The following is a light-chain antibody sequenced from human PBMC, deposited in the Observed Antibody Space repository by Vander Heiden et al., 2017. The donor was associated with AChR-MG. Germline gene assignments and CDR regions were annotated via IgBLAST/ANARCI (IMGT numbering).Light chain of an antibody. CDR3: QQYHHWPS. CDR2: RAS. Sequence: EIVMTQSPDILSVSPGDRATLSCRASQSVSNNVAWYQQKPGQAPRLLIYRASTRDTDIPPRFSGSGSETEFTLTISSLQSEDFAAYYCQQYHHWPSFGQGTKVEIK. CDR1: QSVSNN. V-gene: IGKV3-15*01. J-gene: IGKJ1*01.